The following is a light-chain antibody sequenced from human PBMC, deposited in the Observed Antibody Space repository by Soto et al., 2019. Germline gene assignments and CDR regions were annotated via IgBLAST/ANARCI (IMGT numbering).Light chain of an antibody. V-gene: IGKV1-39*01. CDR2: AAS. CDR3: QQSYSIPWT. CDR1: HSISTY. J-gene: IGKJ1*01. Sequence: DIQMTQSPSSLSASIGDRVTITCRASHSISTYLSWYQQRPGKAPKLLIYAASSLQTGVPSRLSGSGSGTDFTLTISSLQPEDYGIYYCQQSYSIPWTFGQGTKVEIK.